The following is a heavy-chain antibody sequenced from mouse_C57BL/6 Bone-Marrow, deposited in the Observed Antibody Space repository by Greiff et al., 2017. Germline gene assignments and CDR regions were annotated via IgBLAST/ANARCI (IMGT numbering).Heavy chain of an antibody. CDR2: LWGDGST. CDR1: GFSLPSYG. Sequence: VQGVESGPGLVAPSQSLSITCTVSGFSLPSYGVSWVRQPPGKGLEWLGVLWGDGSTNYHSALISRLSISKDNSKSQVFLQLNSLQTDDTATYYCALNYYGSSYDWYFDFWGTGTTVTVSS. J-gene: IGHJ1*03. CDR3: ALNYYGSSYDWYFDF. D-gene: IGHD1-1*01. V-gene: IGHV2-3*01.